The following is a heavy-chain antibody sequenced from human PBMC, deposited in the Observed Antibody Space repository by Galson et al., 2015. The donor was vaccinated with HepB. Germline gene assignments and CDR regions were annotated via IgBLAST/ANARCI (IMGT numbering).Heavy chain of an antibody. V-gene: IGHV5-10-1*01. CDR3: ANSKGPSEELDAFDI. D-gene: IGHD1-26*01. J-gene: IGHJ3*02. CDR1: GYSFTSYW. CDR2: IDPSDSYT. Sequence: QSGAEVKKPGESLRISCKGSGYSFTSYWISWVRQMPGKGLEWMGRIDPSDSYTNYSPSFQGHVTISADKSISTAYLQWSSLKASDTAMYYCANSKGPSEELDAFDIWGQGTMVTVSS.